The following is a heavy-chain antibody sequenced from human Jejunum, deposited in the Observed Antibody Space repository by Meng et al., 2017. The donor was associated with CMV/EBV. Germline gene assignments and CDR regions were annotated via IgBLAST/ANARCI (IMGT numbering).Heavy chain of an antibody. J-gene: IGHJ3*01. D-gene: IGHD3-3*01. V-gene: IGHV3-23*01. Sequence: TVSDSALNWVRQAPGKGLEWVSGITGISASTKCAASVRGRFTFSRDNSNNTLYLQMSSLRAEDTAVYYCAKMSFDLWSGYYALDLWGQGIMVTVSS. CDR1: TVSDSA. CDR3: AKMSFDLWSGYYALDL. CDR2: ITGISAST.